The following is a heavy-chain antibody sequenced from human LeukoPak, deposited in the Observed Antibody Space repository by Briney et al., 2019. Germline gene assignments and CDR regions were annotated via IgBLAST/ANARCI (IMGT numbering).Heavy chain of an antibody. Sequence: GGSLSLSCAASGFTFSSSGMQWVRQARGKGLEWVSFIRDDGSKTYYADSVKGRFSISRDNFKNTVYLQMNSLRAEDTAVYYCAKDQSYYASGGYRYLGYRGQGTLATVSS. V-gene: IGHV3-30*02. D-gene: IGHD3-22*01. CDR1: GFTFSSSG. CDR3: AKDQSYYASGGYRYLGY. J-gene: IGHJ4*02. CDR2: IRDDGSKT.